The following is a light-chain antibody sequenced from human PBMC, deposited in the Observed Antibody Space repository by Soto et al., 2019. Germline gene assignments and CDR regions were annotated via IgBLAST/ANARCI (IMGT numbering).Light chain of an antibody. V-gene: IGLV1-47*01. Sequence: QSVLTQPPSASGTPGQRVTLSCSGSSSNIGSNYVYWYQQLPGTAPKLLIYRNNQRPSGVRDRFSGSKSGTSASLAISGLRSEDEADYYCAAWDDSLSGWVFGGGTKVTVL. J-gene: IGLJ3*02. CDR1: SSNIGSNY. CDR2: RNN. CDR3: AAWDDSLSGWV.